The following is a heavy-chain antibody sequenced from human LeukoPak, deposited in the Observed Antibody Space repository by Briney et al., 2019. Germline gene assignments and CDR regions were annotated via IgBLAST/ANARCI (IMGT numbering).Heavy chain of an antibody. CDR3: ARDCSSTSCYKEWYSYYYGMDV. CDR2: ISAYNGNT. J-gene: IGHJ6*02. V-gene: IGHV1-18*01. Sequence: ASVKVSCKASGYTFTSYGISWVRQAPGQGLEWMGWISAYNGNTNYAQKLQGRVTMTTDTSTSTAYMELRSLRSVDTAVYYCARDCSSTSCYKEWYSYYYGMDVWGQGTSVTVSS. D-gene: IGHD2-2*02. CDR1: GYTFTSYG.